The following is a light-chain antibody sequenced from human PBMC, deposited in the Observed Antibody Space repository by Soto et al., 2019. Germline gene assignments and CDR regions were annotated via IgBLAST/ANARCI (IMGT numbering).Light chain of an antibody. CDR2: GTS. V-gene: IGKV3-20*01. CDR1: QSVRRSY. Sequence: EIVLTQSPGTLSLSPGERATLSCRARQSVRRSYLAWYQQKPGQAPRLLIYGTSSRDTGIPDRFSGSGSGTDFTLTISRLEPEDFALYYCQQYGSNPKTFGGGTKVEIK. CDR3: QQYGSNPKT. J-gene: IGKJ4*01.